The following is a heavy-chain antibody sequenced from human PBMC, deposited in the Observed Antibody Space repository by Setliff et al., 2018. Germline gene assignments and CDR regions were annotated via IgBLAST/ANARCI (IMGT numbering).Heavy chain of an antibody. CDR2: IYIVGSA. V-gene: IGHV4-4*07. Sequence: SETLSLTCTVSGGSISSYYWSWIRQPAGKGLEWIGLIYIVGSANYNPSLKSRVTMSIDTSKNQFSLKLNSVTAADMAVYYCAREQWLDPPGYYYMDVWGKGTTVTVSS. D-gene: IGHD6-19*01. J-gene: IGHJ6*03. CDR3: AREQWLDPPGYYYMDV. CDR1: GGSISSYY.